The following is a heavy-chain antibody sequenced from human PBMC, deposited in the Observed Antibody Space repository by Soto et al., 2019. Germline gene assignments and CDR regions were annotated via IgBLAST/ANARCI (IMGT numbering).Heavy chain of an antibody. CDR2: INLDGTKT. CDR3: ARELVHGYLDL. CDR1: GFMFGAHW. J-gene: IGHJ5*02. D-gene: IGHD2-8*02. V-gene: IGHV3-74*01. Sequence: EVQLVEAGGGLVRPGGYLKLSCAASGFMFGAHWMHWVRQGPDKGLVFVARINLDGTKTNYADFVEGRFTISRDNAKKTLYLEMNSLRGDDTAVYFCARELVHGYLDLWGQGDLVTVSS.